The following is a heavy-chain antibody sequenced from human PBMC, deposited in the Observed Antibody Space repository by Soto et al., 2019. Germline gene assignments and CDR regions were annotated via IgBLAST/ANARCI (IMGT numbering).Heavy chain of an antibody. D-gene: IGHD6-19*01. CDR1: GGSFSGYY. J-gene: IGHJ6*02. V-gene: IGHV4-34*01. CDR3: ARGGRGSGWPNYYYGMDV. CDR2: INHSGST. Sequence: SETLSLTCAVYGGSFSGYYWSWIRQPPGKGLEWIGEINHSGSTNYNPSLKSRVTISVDTSKNQFSLKLSSVTAADTAVYYCARGGRGSGWPNYYYGMDVWGQGTTVTVSS.